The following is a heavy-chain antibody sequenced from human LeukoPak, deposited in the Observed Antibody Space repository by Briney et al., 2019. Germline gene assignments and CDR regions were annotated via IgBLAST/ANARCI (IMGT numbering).Heavy chain of an antibody. D-gene: IGHD6-13*01. CDR3: VKGGRYSSSWFDK. V-gene: IGHV3-64D*06. Sequence: RSGGSLRLSCAASGFTVSSNYMSWVRQAPGKGLEYVSAISSNGGSTYYADSVKGRFTISRDNSKNTLYLQMSSLRAEDTAVYYCVKGGRYSSSWFDKWGQGTLVTVSS. J-gene: IGHJ5*02. CDR1: GFTVSSNY. CDR2: ISSNGGST.